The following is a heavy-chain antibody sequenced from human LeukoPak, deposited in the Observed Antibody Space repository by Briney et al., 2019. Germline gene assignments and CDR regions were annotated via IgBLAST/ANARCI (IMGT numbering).Heavy chain of an antibody. CDR3: AKDVGGDYGSGSYENWFDP. Sequence: GGSLRLSCAASGFTLSDYWMHWVRQAPGKGLEWVSAIVGSGGRTYYTDSVKGRFTISRDNSKNTLYLQMNSLRDEDTAVYYCAKDVGGDYGSGSYENWFDPWGQGTLVTVSS. D-gene: IGHD3-10*01. CDR2: IVGSGGRT. CDR1: GFTLSDYW. V-gene: IGHV3-23*01. J-gene: IGHJ5*02.